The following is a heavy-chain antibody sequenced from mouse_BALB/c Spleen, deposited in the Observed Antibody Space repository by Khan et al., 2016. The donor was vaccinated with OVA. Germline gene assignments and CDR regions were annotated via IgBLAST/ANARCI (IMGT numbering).Heavy chain of an antibody. J-gene: IGHJ2*01. CDR1: GYTFTNYW. D-gene: IGHD1-1*01. CDR3: ARGGNTTEYVDY. CDR2: IYPGNGDT. V-gene: IGHV1-87*01. Sequence: VQLQQSGAELARPGASVKLSCKASGYTFTNYWMQWVKQRPGQGLEWIGIIYPGNGDTRYTQNFKGQATLTADKSSNTAYMQLSNLASEDSAVYYWARGGNTTEYVDYWGRGTTVTGSS.